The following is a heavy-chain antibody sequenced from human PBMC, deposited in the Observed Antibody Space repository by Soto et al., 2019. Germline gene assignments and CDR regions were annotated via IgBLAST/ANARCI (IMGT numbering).Heavy chain of an antibody. V-gene: IGHV4-59*11. CDR2: IHYSGSI. J-gene: IGHJ5*02. D-gene: IGHD4-17*01. Sequence: SETLSLTCTVSGGSISSHYWSWIRQPPGKGLEWIGYIHYSGSINYNPSLKSRVTISVDTSKNQFSLKVSSVTAADTAIYYCAGGDYSENWFDPWGQGTLVTVSS. CDR1: GGSISSHY. CDR3: AGGDYSENWFDP.